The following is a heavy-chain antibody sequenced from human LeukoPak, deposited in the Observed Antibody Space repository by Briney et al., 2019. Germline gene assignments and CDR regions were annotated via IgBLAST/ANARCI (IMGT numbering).Heavy chain of an antibody. CDR2: IYPGDSDT. Sequence: GESLKISCKVSGYSFSNYWIGWLRQTPGKGLEWLGIIYPGDSDTRYNPSFRGQVSISGDKSITTAYLQWSSLKASDTAMYFCARRHSYDSGNSYSFDIWGQGTMVTVSS. J-gene: IGHJ3*02. V-gene: IGHV5-51*01. CDR1: GYSFSNYW. CDR3: ARRHSYDSGNSYSFDI. D-gene: IGHD3-10*01.